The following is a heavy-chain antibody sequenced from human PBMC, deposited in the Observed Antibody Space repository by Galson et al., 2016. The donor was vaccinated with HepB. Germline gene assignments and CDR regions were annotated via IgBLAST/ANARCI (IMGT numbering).Heavy chain of an antibody. Sequence: SLRLSCAASGFTFRNYTMSWVRQAPGKGLEWVSAISGSGVGTYYADSVKGRFTISRDNSKNTLYLQTNSLRAEDTAVYYCAKDDDDYNDAFDIWGQGTMDTVSS. D-gene: IGHD5-24*01. CDR1: GFTFRNYT. J-gene: IGHJ3*02. CDR3: AKDDDDYNDAFDI. V-gene: IGHV3-23*01. CDR2: ISGSGVGT.